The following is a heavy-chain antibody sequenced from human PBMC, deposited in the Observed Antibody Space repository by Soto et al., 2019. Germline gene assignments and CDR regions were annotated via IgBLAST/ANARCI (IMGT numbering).Heavy chain of an antibody. CDR2: ISYDGSNK. J-gene: IGHJ3*02. Sequence: GGSLRLSCAASGFTFSSYAMHWVRQAPGKGLEWVAVISYDGSNKYYADSVKGRFTISRDNSKNTLYLQMNSLRAEDTAVYYCARGDYYGSGSPHDAFDIWGQGTMVTVSS. CDR1: GFTFSSYA. D-gene: IGHD3-10*01. V-gene: IGHV3-30-3*01. CDR3: ARGDYYGSGSPHDAFDI.